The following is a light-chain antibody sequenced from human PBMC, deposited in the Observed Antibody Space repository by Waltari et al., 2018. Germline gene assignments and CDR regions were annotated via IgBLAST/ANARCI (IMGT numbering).Light chain of an antibody. J-gene: IGLJ3*02. CDR2: RNK. CDR1: SSNIGSNY. CDR3: AAWDDSLSVWV. Sequence: QSVLTQPPSASGTPGQRVTISCSGSSSNIGSNYVYWYQQLPETAPKLLIYRNKQRPSGVPDRFSGSKSGTSASLAISGLRSEDEADYYCAAWDDSLSVWVFGGGTKLTVL. V-gene: IGLV1-47*01.